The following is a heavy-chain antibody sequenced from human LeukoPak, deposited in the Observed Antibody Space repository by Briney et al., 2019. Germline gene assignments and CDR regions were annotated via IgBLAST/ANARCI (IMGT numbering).Heavy chain of an antibody. J-gene: IGHJ5*02. V-gene: IGHV4-34*01. Sequence: SETLSLTCAVYGESFDSFYWNWVRQAPRKGLEWLGEVNQSGGSDYNPALESRVAISADASKRQFSLKLISVTAADTAVYYCAVRLTTGRLGTATTWFDPWGQGTLVSVSS. D-gene: IGHD1-1*01. CDR1: GESFDSFY. CDR3: AVRLTTGRLGTATTWFDP. CDR2: VNQSGGS.